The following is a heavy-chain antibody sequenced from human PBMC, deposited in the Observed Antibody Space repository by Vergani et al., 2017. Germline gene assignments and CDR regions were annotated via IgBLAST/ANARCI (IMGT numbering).Heavy chain of an antibody. Sequence: QLLESGGGLIQPGGSLRLSCAASGFTFNSYAMTWVRQAPGKGLEWVSGINNNGGSTYYADSVKGRFTISRDNSKKSLFLQMSNVRAEDTASYHCARGGLYSFYYFMNVWGNGTTVKVSS. CDR3: ARGGLYSFYYFMNV. D-gene: IGHD2/OR15-2a*01. CDR2: INNNGGST. J-gene: IGHJ6*03. V-gene: IGHV3-23*01. CDR1: GFTFNSYA.